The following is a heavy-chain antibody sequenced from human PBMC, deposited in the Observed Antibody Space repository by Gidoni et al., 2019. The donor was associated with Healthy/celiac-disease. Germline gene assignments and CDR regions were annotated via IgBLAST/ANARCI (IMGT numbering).Heavy chain of an antibody. CDR1: GFTFDDYA. CDR3: AKDMGWAAADQNYFDY. D-gene: IGHD6-13*01. V-gene: IGHV3-9*01. Sequence: EVQLVESGGGLVQPGRSLRLSCAASGFTFDDYAMHWVRQAPGKGLEWVSGISWNSGSIGYADSVKGRFTISRDNAKNSLYLQMNSLRAEDTAVYYCAKDMGWAAADQNYFDYWGQGTLVTVSS. CDR2: ISWNSGSI. J-gene: IGHJ4*02.